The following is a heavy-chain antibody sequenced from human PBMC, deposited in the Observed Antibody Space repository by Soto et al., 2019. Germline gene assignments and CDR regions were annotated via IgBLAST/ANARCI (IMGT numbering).Heavy chain of an antibody. J-gene: IGHJ6*02. CDR2: IYHSGST. V-gene: IGHV4-4*02. CDR1: GGSISSSNW. CDR3: ASRIRHHYYYGMDV. D-gene: IGHD3-16*01. Sequence: SETLSLTCAVSGGSISSSNWWSWVRQPPGKGLEWIGEIYHSGSTNYNPSLKSRVTISVDKSKNQFSLKLSSVTAADTAVYYCASRIRHHYYYGMDVWGQGTTVTVSS.